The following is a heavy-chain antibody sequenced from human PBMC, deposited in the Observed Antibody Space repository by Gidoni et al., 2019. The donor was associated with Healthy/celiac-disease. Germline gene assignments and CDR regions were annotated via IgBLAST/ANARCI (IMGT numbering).Heavy chain of an antibody. Sequence: QVQLQQWGAGLLKPSETLSLTCAVYGGSFSGYYWSWIRQPPGKGLEWIGEINHSGSTNYNPSLKSRVTISVDTSKNQFSLKLSSVTAADTAVYYCARRRKHYYDSSGYLANYYYYYMDVWGKGTTVTVSS. V-gene: IGHV4-34*01. D-gene: IGHD3-22*01. CDR3: ARRRKHYYDSSGYLANYYYYYMDV. CDR1: GGSFSGYY. J-gene: IGHJ6*03. CDR2: INHSGST.